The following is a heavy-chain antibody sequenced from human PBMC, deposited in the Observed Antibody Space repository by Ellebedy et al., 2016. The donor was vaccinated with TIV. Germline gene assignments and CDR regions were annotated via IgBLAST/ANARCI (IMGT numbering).Heavy chain of an antibody. Sequence: SETLSLTXAVYGGSFSGYYWSWIHQLPGKGLEWIGEINHSGSTNYNPSLKSRVTISVDTSKNQFSLKLSSVTAADTAVYYGASIAGFGDCFITNWFDPWGQGTLVTVSS. V-gene: IGHV4-34*01. J-gene: IGHJ5*02. D-gene: IGHD3-10*01. CDR1: GGSFSGYY. CDR3: ASIAGFGDCFITNWFDP. CDR2: INHSGST.